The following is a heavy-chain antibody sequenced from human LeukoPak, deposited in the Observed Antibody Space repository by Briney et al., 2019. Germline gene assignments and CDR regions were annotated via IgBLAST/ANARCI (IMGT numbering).Heavy chain of an antibody. CDR3: ARFACGVECYTLDN. V-gene: IGHV4-59*08. J-gene: IGHJ4*02. D-gene: IGHD2-8*02. CDR2: IYYSGGT. CDR1: GGSINGFY. Sequence: SETLSLTCTVSGGSINGFYWSWLRQSPGRGLEWIGYIYYSGGTKYNPSLKSRVTISLETSKNQFSLTMTSVTAADTAVYYCARFACGVECYTLDNWGQGTLVTVSS.